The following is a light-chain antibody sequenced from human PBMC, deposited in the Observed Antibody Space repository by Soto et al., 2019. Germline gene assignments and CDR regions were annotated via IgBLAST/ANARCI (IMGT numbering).Light chain of an antibody. V-gene: IGLV2-11*01. CDR2: DVT. CDR1: SSDVGGRNC. CDR3: CSHSAYYTFV. Sequence: QSALTQPRSVSRSPGQSITISCTGTSSDVGGRNCVSWYQQHPGKAPQLMIYDVTQRPSGVPDRFSGSKSGNTASLTISGLQAEDEADYYCCSHSAYYTFVFGTGTKVTVL. J-gene: IGLJ1*01.